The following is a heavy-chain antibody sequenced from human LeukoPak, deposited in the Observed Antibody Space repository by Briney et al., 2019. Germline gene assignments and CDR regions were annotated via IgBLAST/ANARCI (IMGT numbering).Heavy chain of an antibody. D-gene: IGHD1-26*01. CDR2: IYHSGST. J-gene: IGHJ3*02. CDR3: ASQVGSSDAFDI. CDR1: GGSISSSSYY. Sequence: SETLSLTCTVSGGSISSSSYYWGWIRQPPGKGLEWIGEIYHSGSTNYNPSLKSRVTISVDKSKNQFSLKLSSVTAADTAVYYCASQVGSSDAFDIWGQGTMVTVSS. V-gene: IGHV4-39*07.